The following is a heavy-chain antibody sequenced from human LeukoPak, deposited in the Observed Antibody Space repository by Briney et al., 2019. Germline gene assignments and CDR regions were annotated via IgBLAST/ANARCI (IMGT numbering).Heavy chain of an antibody. Sequence: GGSLRPSCAASGFTFSSYWMSWVRQAPGKGLEWVANIKQDGSEKYYVDSVKGRFTISRDNAKNSLYLQMNSLRAEDTAVYYCARDVQVYCSGGSCYPLNDYWGQGTLVTVSS. CDR1: GFTFSSYW. J-gene: IGHJ4*02. CDR3: ARDVQVYCSGGSCYPLNDY. CDR2: IKQDGSEK. D-gene: IGHD2-15*01. V-gene: IGHV3-7*01.